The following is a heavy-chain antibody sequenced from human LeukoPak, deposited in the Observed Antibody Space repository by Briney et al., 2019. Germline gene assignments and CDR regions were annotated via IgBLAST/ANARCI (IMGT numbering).Heavy chain of an antibody. D-gene: IGHD3-22*01. CDR2: ISGSGGST. J-gene: IGHJ4*02. Sequence: GGSLRLSCVASGFTFSSYAMSWVRQAPGKGLEWVSTISGSGGSTYYADSVKGRFTISRDNSKNTLYLQMNSLRAEDTAVYYCARYQGSSGYYYATDYWGQGTLVTVSS. V-gene: IGHV3-23*01. CDR1: GFTFSSYA. CDR3: ARYQGSSGYYYATDY.